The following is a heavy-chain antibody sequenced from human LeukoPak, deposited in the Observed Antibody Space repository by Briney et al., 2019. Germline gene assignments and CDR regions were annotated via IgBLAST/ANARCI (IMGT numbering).Heavy chain of an antibody. CDR3: ARGATVTSNWFDP. CDR1: GASISSYY. Sequence: PSETLSLTCTVSGASISSYYWSWIRQPPGKGLEWIGYIYYSGSTNYNPSLKSRVTISVDTSKNQFSLKLSSVTAADTAVYYCARGATVTSNWFDPWGQGTLVTVSS. J-gene: IGHJ5*02. D-gene: IGHD4-17*01. CDR2: IYYSGST. V-gene: IGHV4-59*01.